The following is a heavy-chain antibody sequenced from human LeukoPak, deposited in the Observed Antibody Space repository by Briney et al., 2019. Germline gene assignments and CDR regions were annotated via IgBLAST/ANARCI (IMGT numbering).Heavy chain of an antibody. V-gene: IGHV3-74*01. CDR1: GFTFSAYW. D-gene: IGHD1-7*01. J-gene: IGHJ4*02. CDR3: ARKGLGGELGGFDS. CDR2: INNDGTAT. Sequence: GGSLRLSCAASGFTFSAYWMHWVRQVPGKGLVWVSRINNDGTATFFADSVKGRFTISRDNAKNTLYLQMNSLRVEDTALYHCARKGLGGELGGFDSWGQGTLVTVSS.